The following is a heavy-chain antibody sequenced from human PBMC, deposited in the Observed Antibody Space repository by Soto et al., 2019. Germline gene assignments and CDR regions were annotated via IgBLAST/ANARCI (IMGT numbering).Heavy chain of an antibody. CDR3: AKGNYAARDAFDI. V-gene: IGHV3-23*01. CDR2: ILDSGSGT. Sequence: EVQLLGSGGGLVQPGGSLRLSCAASGFTFNNYAMSWVRQAPGKGLEWVSTILDSGSGTYYADSVKGRVTISRDNSNNTLYLQMNRLRAEDTAVYFCAKGNYAARDAFDIWGQGTMVTVSS. D-gene: IGHD3-16*01. J-gene: IGHJ3*02. CDR1: GFTFNNYA.